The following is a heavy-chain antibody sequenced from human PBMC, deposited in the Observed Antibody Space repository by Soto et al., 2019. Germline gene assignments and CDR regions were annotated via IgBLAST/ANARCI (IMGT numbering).Heavy chain of an antibody. D-gene: IGHD5-18*01. CDR1: GFTFSSYG. J-gene: IGHJ4*02. CDR2: ISYDGSNK. CDR3: ACHTAMVVGFDY. V-gene: IGHV3-30*03. Sequence: GGSLRLSCAASGFTFSSYGMHWVRQAPGKGPEWVAVISYDGSNKYYADSVKGRFTISRDNSKNTLYLQMNSLRAEDTAVYYCACHTAMVVGFDYWGQGTLVTVSS.